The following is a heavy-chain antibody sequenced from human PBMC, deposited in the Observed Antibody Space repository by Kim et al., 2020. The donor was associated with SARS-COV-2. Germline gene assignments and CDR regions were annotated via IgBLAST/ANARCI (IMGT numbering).Heavy chain of an antibody. J-gene: IGHJ3*02. CDR3: ARRSQWLATIDAFDI. V-gene: IGHV4-39*01. CDR2: IYYSGST. CDR1: GGSISSSSYY. Sequence: SETLSLTCTVSGGSISSSSYYWGWIRQPPGKGLEWIGSIYYSGSTYYNPSLKSRVTISVDTSKNQFSLKLSSVTAADTAVYYCARRSQWLATIDAFDIWGQGTMVTVSS. D-gene: IGHD6-19*01.